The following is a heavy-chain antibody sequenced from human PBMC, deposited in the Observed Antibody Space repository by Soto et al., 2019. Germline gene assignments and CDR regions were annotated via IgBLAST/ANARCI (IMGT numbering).Heavy chain of an antibody. CDR1: GGSVSSGSYY. Sequence: QVQLQESGPGLVKPSETLSLTCTVSGGSVSSGSYYWSWIRQPPGKGLEWIGYIYHSGSTYYNPSLKSRVTISVDRSKNQFSLKLSSVTAADTAVYYCARNNRVAPDAFDIWGQGTMVTVSS. CDR2: IYHSGST. V-gene: IGHV4-61*01. CDR3: ARNNRVAPDAFDI. J-gene: IGHJ3*02.